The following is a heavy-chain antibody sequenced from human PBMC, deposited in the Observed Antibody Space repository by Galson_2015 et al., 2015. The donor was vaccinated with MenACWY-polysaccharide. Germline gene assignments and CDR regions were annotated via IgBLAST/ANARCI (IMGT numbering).Heavy chain of an antibody. J-gene: IGHJ6*02. Sequence: SLRLSCAASGFTFRNYLMTWVRQAPGKGLEWVANIKKDGSEKYYVDSVKGRFTISRDNALYLQMNSLRAEDTAVYFCARGHYGMDVWGQGTTVTVSS. CDR1: GFTFRNYL. V-gene: IGHV3-7*01. CDR3: ARGHYGMDV. CDR2: IKKDGSEK.